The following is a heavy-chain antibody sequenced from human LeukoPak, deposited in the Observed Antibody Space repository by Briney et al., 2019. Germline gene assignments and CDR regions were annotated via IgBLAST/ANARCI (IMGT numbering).Heavy chain of an antibody. CDR2: IYYSGST. Sequence: PSQTLSLTCTVSGGSISSGDYYWSWIRQPPGKGLEWNGYIYYSGSTYYNPSLRSRVTISVDTSKNQFSLKLSSVTAADTAVYYCAREIDHVRAFDYWGQGTLVTVSS. CDR1: GGSISSGDYY. V-gene: IGHV4-30-4*08. D-gene: IGHD6-6*01. J-gene: IGHJ4*02. CDR3: AREIDHVRAFDY.